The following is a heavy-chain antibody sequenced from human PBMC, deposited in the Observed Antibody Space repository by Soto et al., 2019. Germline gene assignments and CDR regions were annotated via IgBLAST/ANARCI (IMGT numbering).Heavy chain of an antibody. V-gene: IGHV4-31*03. D-gene: IGHD3-10*01. J-gene: IGHJ4*02. Sequence: PSETLSLTCTFSCGPISSGGYYWSWIRQHPGKGLEWIGYIYYSGSTYYNPSLKSRVTISVDTSKNQFSLKLSSVTAADTAVYYCARDDITMIRYWGQGTLVTVSS. CDR2: IYYSGST. CDR3: ARDDITMIRY. CDR1: CGPISSGGYY.